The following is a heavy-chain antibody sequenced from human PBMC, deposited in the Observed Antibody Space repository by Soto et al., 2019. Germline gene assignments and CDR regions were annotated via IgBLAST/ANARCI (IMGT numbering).Heavy chain of an antibody. CDR3: ARERNTGYDYSYYYGMDV. Sequence: QVQLVESGGGVVQPGRSLRPSCAASGFTFSPHAMHWVRQGPGKGLEWVAVISYEGSNKYYADSVKGRFTISRDNSKNTLYLQMNSLRAEDTAVYYCARERNTGYDYSYYYGMDVWGQGTTVTVSS. CDR1: GFTFSPHA. D-gene: IGHD5-18*01. J-gene: IGHJ6*02. CDR2: ISYEGSNK. V-gene: IGHV3-30-3*01.